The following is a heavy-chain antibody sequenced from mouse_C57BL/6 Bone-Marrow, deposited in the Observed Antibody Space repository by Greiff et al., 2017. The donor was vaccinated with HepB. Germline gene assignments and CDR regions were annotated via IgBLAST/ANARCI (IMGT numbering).Heavy chain of an antibody. J-gene: IGHJ3*01. CDR2: IEPSDSET. Sequence: VQLQQPGAELVRPGSSVKLSCKASGYTFTSYWMHWVKQRPIQGLEWIGNIEPSDSETHYNQKFKDKATLTVDKSSSTAYMQLSSLTSEDSAVYYCAGGYYGSSYLFAYWGQGTLVTVSA. CDR3: AGGYYGSSYLFAY. CDR1: GYTFTSYW. D-gene: IGHD1-1*01. V-gene: IGHV1-52*01.